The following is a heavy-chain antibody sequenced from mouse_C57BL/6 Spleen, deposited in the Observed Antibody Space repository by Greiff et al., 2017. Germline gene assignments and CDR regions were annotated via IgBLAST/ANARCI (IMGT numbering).Heavy chain of an antibody. J-gene: IGHJ3*01. CDR3: ARKTTVVEGFAY. CDR1: GYTFTSYW. V-gene: IGHV1-61*01. Sequence: QVQLKQPGAELVRPGSSVKLSCKASGYTFTSYWMDWVKQRPGQGLEWIGNIYPSDSETHYNQKFKDKATLTVDKSSSTAYMQLSSLTSEGSAVYYCARKTTVVEGFAYWGQGTLVTVSA. D-gene: IGHD1-1*01. CDR2: IYPSDSET.